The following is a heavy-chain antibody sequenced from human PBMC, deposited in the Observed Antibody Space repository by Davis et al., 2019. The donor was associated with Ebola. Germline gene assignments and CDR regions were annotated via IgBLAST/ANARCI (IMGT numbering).Heavy chain of an antibody. J-gene: IGHJ4*02. Sequence: GESLKTSCAASGFTFSSLGMHWVRQAPGKGLEWVAVISYDGSNKYYADSVKGRFTISRDNSKNTPYQQMNSLRAEDTAVYYCAKPAMVTYFDNWGQGTLVTVSS. CDR3: AKPAMVTYFDN. V-gene: IGHV3-30*18. CDR2: ISYDGSNK. D-gene: IGHD5-18*01. CDR1: GFTFSSLG.